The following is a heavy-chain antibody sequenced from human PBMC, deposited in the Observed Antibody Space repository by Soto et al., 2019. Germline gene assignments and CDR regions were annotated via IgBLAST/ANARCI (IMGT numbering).Heavy chain of an antibody. CDR2: IYSGGST. CDR1: GFAVSSNY. V-gene: IGHV3-66*01. CDR3: ASIQWGSSSHIDY. Sequence: PGGSLRLSCAASGFAVSSNYMSWVRQAPGKGLEWVSVIYSGGSTYYADSVKGRFTISRDNSKNTRYLQMNSLRAEDTAVYYCASIQWGSSSHIDYGGQGTLVTVPS. D-gene: IGHD6-13*01. J-gene: IGHJ4*02.